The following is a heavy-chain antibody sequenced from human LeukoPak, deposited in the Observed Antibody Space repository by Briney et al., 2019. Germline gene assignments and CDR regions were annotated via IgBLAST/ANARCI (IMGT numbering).Heavy chain of an antibody. J-gene: IGHJ5*02. CDR2: IYYSGST. CDR1: GGSISGSSYY. Sequence: SETLSLTCTVSGGSISGSSYYWGWIRQPPGKGLEWIGSIYYSGSTYYNPSLKSRVTISVDTSKNQFSLKLGSVTAADTAVYYCASLTQPMIVVGAWGQGTLVTVSS. V-gene: IGHV4-39*01. D-gene: IGHD3-22*01. CDR3: ASLTQPMIVVGA.